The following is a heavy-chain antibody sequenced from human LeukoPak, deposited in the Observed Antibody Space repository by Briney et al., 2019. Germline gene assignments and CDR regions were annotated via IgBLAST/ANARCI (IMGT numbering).Heavy chain of an antibody. Sequence: PGGSLRLSCAASGFTFSSYAMSWVRQAPGKGLEWVSAISGSGAATYYADSVKGRFTISRDNSKNSLYLQMNSLRAEDTALYYCASGSRFDYWGQGTLVTVSS. CDR1: GFTFSSYA. J-gene: IGHJ4*02. D-gene: IGHD5/OR15-5a*01. CDR3: ASGSRFDY. V-gene: IGHV3-23*01. CDR2: ISGSGAAT.